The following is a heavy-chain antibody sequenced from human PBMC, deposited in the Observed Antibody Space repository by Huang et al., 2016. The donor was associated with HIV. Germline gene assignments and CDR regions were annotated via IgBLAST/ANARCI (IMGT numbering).Heavy chain of an antibody. D-gene: IGHD6-13*01. CDR2: IYVDNEE. Sequence: ITLKESGPTLVKPTQTLTLTCTFSGFSLTSSGVAAGWIRQPPGKALEWLALIYVDNEERCSPTLETRLTNTKDAPKNDVVLTMTNMDSVDTATYYCVHRLRYGKWYVDYWGQGVLVTVSS. V-gene: IGHV2-5*02. CDR3: VHRLRYGKWYVDY. J-gene: IGHJ4*02. CDR1: GFSLTSSGVA.